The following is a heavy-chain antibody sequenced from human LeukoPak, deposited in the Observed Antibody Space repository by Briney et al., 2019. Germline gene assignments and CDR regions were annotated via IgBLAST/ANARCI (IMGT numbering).Heavy chain of an antibody. J-gene: IGHJ4*02. CDR3: AKPGRSEDIVVVPAAIGVLDY. CDR2: IRYDGSNK. CDR1: GFTFSSYG. Sequence: GGSLRLSCAASGFTFSSYGMHWVREAPGKGLEWVAFIRYDGSNKYYADSVKGRFTISSDNSKNTLYLQMNSLRAEDTAVYYCAKPGRSEDIVVVPAAIGVLDYWGQGTLVTVSS. D-gene: IGHD2-2*02. V-gene: IGHV3-30*02.